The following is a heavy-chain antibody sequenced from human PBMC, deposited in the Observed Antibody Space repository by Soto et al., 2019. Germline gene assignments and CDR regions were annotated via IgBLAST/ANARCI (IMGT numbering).Heavy chain of an antibody. J-gene: IGHJ3*02. CDR1: GFSFNTYW. V-gene: IGHV5-51*03. D-gene: IGHD3-22*01. CDR3: AGRGRHNATSAYYNPTLHAFDI. Sequence: EVQLVQSGAEVKKPGESLKISCEGSGFSFNTYWIGWVRQIAGKGLEWMGIIYAGDSDARYSPSFQGHVTFTADKSIGTAYLQWSSLKASDTAMYYCAGRGRHNATSAYYNPTLHAFDIWGQGTMVTVSS. CDR2: IYAGDSDA.